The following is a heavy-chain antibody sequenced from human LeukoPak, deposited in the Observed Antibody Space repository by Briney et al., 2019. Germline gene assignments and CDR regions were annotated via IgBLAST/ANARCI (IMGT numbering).Heavy chain of an antibody. Sequence: GGSLRLSCAASGFTFSSYTMSWVRQAPGRGLEWVSAINKSGGSTYYAGSVKGRFTISRDNSKNTLYLQMNSLRAEDTAVYFCAKERQAGDYFTSDYWGQGTLVTVSS. CDR1: GFTFSSYT. CDR3: AKERQAGDYFTSDY. CDR2: INKSGGST. D-gene: IGHD4-17*01. J-gene: IGHJ4*02. V-gene: IGHV3-23*01.